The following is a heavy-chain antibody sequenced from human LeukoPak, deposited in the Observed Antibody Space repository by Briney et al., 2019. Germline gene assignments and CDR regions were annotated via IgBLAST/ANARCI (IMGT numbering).Heavy chain of an antibody. J-gene: IGHJ5*02. V-gene: IGHV4-4*02. CDR3: ARELSMVRGLNWFDP. CDR2: IYHSGST. D-gene: IGHD3-10*01. CDR1: GVSISSSNW. Sequence: SGTLSLTCAVSGVSISSSNWWSWVRQPPGKGLEWIGEIYHSGSTNYNPSLKSRVTISVDTSKNQFSLKLSSVTAADTAVYYCARELSMVRGLNWFDPWGQGTLVTVSS.